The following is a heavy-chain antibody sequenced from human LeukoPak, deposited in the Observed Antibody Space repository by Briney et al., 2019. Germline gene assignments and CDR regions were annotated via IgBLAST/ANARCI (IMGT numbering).Heavy chain of an antibody. CDR1: GGSISSSSYY. CDR2: IYYSGST. V-gene: IGHV4-39*01. CDR3: ARLQWELLFDY. Sequence: PSETLSLTCTVSGGSISSSSYYWGWIRQPPGKGLEWIGSIYYSGSTCYNPSLKSRVTISVDTSKNQFSLKLSSVTAADTAVYYCARLQWELLFDYWGQGTLVTVSS. D-gene: IGHD1-26*01. J-gene: IGHJ4*02.